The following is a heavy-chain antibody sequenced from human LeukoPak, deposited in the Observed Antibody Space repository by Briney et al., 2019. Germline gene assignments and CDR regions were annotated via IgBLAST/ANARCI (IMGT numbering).Heavy chain of an antibody. CDR2: IRSKAYGGTT. V-gene: IGHV3-49*03. D-gene: IGHD3-22*01. CDR3: TREHSYFYDNSGSDY. Sequence: GGSLRLSCTASGFTFGDYAMSWFRQAPGKGLEWVGFIRSKAYGGTTEYAATAKGRFTISRDDSKSSVYPQMNSLKTEDTAVYYCTREHSYFYDNSGSDYWGQGTLVTVSS. CDR1: GFTFGDYA. J-gene: IGHJ4*02.